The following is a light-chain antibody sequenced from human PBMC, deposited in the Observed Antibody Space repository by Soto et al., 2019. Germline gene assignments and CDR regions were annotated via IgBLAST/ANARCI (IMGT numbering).Light chain of an antibody. J-gene: IGKJ1*01. V-gene: IGKV3-15*01. Sequence: TVLTQSPGTLSVSPGERASLSCRASQSVSINLAWYQQKPGQAPRLLIYGASTRATGIPARFSGSGSGTEFTLSINSLQSEDFAVYYCQEYDNWPPEGTF. CDR3: QEYDNWPPEGT. CDR1: QSVSIN. CDR2: GAS.